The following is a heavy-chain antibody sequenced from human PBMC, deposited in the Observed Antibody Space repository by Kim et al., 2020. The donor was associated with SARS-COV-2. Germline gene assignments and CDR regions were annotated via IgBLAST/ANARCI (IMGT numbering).Heavy chain of an antibody. CDR2: ISAYNGNT. CDR1: GYTFTSYG. V-gene: IGHV1-18*04. J-gene: IGHJ6*02. Sequence: ASVKVSCKASGYTFTSYGISWVRQAPGQGLEWMGWISAYNGNTNYAQKLQGRVTMTTDTSTSTAYMELRSLRSDDTAVYYCARDQGAYYYGSGSPIAHYYYYYGMDVWGQGTTVTVSS. CDR3: ARDQGAYYYGSGSPIAHYYYYYGMDV. D-gene: IGHD3-10*01.